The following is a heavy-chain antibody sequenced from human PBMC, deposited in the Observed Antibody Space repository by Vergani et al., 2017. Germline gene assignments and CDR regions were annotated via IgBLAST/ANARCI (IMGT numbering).Heavy chain of an antibody. J-gene: IGHJ4*02. V-gene: IGHV1-69*13. CDR1: GYTLTELS. CDR3: ARDSSPHSNGPEEFDY. CDR2: IIPIFGTA. Sequence: QVQLVQSGAEVKKPGASVKVSCKVSGYTLTELSMHWVRQAPGKGLEWMGRIIPIFGTANYAQKFQGRVTITADESTSTAYMELSSLRSEDTAVYYCARDSSPHSNGPEEFDYWGQGTLVTVSS. D-gene: IGHD4-11*01.